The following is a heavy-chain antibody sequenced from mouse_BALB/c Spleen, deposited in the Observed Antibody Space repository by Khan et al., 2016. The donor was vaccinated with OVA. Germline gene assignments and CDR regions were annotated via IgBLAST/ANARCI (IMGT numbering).Heavy chain of an antibody. Sequence: EVELVESGPGLVKPSQSLSLTCSVTGYSITSGYFWNWIRQFPGNILEWMGYIRYDGDSNYNPSLQNRISITRDTSKNRFFLKLNSVTPEDTATYYGARGGSSGPAWFTYWGQGTLVTVSA. CDR2: IRYDGDS. CDR3: ARGGSSGPAWFTY. CDR1: GYSITSGYF. V-gene: IGHV3-6*02. D-gene: IGHD3-1*01. J-gene: IGHJ3*01.